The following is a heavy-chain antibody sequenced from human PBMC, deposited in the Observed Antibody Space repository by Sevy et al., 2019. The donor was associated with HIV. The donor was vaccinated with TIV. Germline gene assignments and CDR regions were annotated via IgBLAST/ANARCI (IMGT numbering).Heavy chain of an antibody. V-gene: IGHV1-69*13. J-gene: IGHJ4*02. CDR2: IIPMFGTA. CDR3: ARSIRWYASFDY. D-gene: IGHD2-15*01. CDR1: GRTFRSNA. Sequence: ASVKVSCKSSGRTFRSNAISWVRQAPGQGLEWMGGIIPMFGTANYAQKFQGRVTITADESASTAYMELSSLRSDDTAIYYCARSIRWYASFDYWGQGTLVTVSS.